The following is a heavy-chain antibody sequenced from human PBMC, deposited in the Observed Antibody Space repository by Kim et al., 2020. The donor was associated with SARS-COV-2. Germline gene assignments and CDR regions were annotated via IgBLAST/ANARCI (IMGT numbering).Heavy chain of an antibody. CDR2: IGTAGDT. J-gene: IGHJ6*03. Sequence: GGSLRLSCAASGFTFSSYDMHWVRQAPGKGLEWVSAIGTAGDTYYPDSVTGRCTISRENAKNSLYLQMNSLRAGDTAEYYCARVFFHRAISGYYYYYIDVWGKGTTVTVSS. V-gene: IGHV3-13*01. D-gene: IGHD3-10*01. CDR1: GFTFSSYD. CDR3: ARVFFHRAISGYYYYYIDV.